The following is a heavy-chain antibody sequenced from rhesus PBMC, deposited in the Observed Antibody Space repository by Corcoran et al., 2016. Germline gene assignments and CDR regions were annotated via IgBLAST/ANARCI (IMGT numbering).Heavy chain of an antibody. D-gene: IGHD5-42*01. J-gene: IGHJ2*01. CDR2: IYGSGGGN. V-gene: IGHV4S14*01. CDR1: GYSISSGYY. Sequence: QVQLQESGPGLVKPSETLSLTCAVSGYSISSGYYWGWIRQPPGKGLEWIGSIYGSGGGNYLNPSLNSRVTLSVDTSKNQFSLKLSSVTAADTAVYYCARVGSSWSEWDTVGTEWYFDLWGPGTPITISS. CDR3: ARVGSSWSEWDTVGTEWYFDL.